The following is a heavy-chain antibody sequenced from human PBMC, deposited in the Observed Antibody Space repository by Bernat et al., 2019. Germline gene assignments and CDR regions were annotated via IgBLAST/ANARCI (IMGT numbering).Heavy chain of an antibody. CDR1: GGSISSSSYY. CDR2: IYYSGST. CDR3: ARRLVGGEGNYDFWSGYYNSLAYYYMDV. V-gene: IGHV4-39*01. J-gene: IGHJ6*03. D-gene: IGHD3-3*01. Sequence: QLQLQESGPGLVKPSETLSLTCTVSGGSISSSSYYWGWIRQPPGKGLEWIGSIYYSGSTYYNPSLKSRVTISVDTSKNQFSLKLSSVTAADTAVYYCARRLVGGEGNYDFWSGYYNSLAYYYMDVWGKGTTVTVSS.